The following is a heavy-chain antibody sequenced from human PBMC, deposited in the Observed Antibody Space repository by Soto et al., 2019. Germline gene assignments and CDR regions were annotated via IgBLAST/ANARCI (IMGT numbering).Heavy chain of an antibody. V-gene: IGHV4-31*03. J-gene: IGHJ4*01. CDR2: IYDSGRT. CDR1: GASIGSGSYY. CDR3: ARLTTIITGAFDD. Sequence: SETLSLTSTVSGASIGSGSYYWSWIRQYPGEGLVWIGHIYDSGRTYYNPSLESRVSISIDTSKNEFSLTLTSVTAADTAVYYCARLTTIITGAFDDRSLGNLVTVSS. D-gene: IGHD7-27*01.